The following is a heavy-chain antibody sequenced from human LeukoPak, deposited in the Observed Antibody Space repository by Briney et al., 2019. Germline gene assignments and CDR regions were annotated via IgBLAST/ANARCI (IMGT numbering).Heavy chain of an antibody. V-gene: IGHV4-34*01. J-gene: IGHJ5*02. Sequence: SETLSLTCAVYGGSFSGYYWSWIRQPPGKGLEWIGEINHSGSTNYNPSLKSRVTISVDTSKNQFSLKLSSVTAADTAVYYCARRRGYYYWFDPWGQGTLVTVSS. D-gene: IGHD3-22*01. CDR2: INHSGST. CDR3: ARRRGYYYWFDP. CDR1: GGSFSGYY.